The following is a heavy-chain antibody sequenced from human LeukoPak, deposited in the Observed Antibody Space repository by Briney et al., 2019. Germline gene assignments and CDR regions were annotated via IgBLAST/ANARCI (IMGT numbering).Heavy chain of an antibody. CDR1: GGSFSGYY. CDR3: ARGDYDFWSGNWRFDT. J-gene: IGHJ4*02. D-gene: IGHD3-3*01. Sequence: SETLSLTCAVYGGSFSGYYWSWIRQPPGKGLEWIGVVNHSGSTNYNPSLKSRVTISVDTAKNQFSLKLSSVTAADTAVYYCARGDYDFWSGNWRFDTWGQGTLVTVSS. V-gene: IGHV4-34*01. CDR2: VNHSGST.